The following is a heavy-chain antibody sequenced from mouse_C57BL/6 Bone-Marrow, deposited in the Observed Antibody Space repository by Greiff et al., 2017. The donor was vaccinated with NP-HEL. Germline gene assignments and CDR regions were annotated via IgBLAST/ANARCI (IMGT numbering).Heavy chain of an antibody. J-gene: IGHJ2*01. CDR2: IDPANGNT. V-gene: IGHV14-3*01. D-gene: IGHD1-1*01. Sequence: VQLQQSVAELVRPGASVKLSCTASGFNIKNTYMHWVKQRPEQGLEWIGRIDPANGNTKYAPKFQGKATITADTSSNTAYLQLSSLTSEDTAIYYCASRYYYGSSYQYFDYWGQGTTLTVSS. CDR3: ASRYYYGSSYQYFDY. CDR1: GFNIKNTY.